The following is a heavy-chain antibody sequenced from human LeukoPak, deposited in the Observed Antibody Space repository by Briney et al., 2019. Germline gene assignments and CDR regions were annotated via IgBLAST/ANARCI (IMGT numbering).Heavy chain of an antibody. V-gene: IGHV4-59*01. CDR2: IYYIGNT. CDR1: GGSISNYY. Sequence: SETLSLTCTVSGGSISNYYWSWIRQSPGKGLEWIGYIYYIGNTNYNPSLKSRVTISVDTSKNQFSLKLSSVTAADMAVYYCAREGGANKWEPNWFDPWGQGTLVTVSS. D-gene: IGHD1-26*01. J-gene: IGHJ5*02. CDR3: AREGGANKWEPNWFDP.